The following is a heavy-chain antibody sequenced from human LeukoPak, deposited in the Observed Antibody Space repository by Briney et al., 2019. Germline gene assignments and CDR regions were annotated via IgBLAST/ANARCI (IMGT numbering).Heavy chain of an antibody. V-gene: IGHV4-30-4*08. D-gene: IGHD3-22*01. Sequence: ASETLSLTCTVSGGSISSGDYYWSWIRQPPGKGLEWIGYIYYSGRTYYNPSLKSRVTISVDTSKNQFSLKLSSVTAADTAVYYCARNYYDSSGYRHYYYYMDVWGKGTTVTVSS. CDR3: ARNYYDSSGYRHYYYYMDV. J-gene: IGHJ6*03. CDR1: GGSISSGDYY. CDR2: IYYSGRT.